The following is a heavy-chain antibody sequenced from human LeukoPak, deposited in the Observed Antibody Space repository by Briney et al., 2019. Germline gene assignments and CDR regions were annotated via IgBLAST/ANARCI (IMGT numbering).Heavy chain of an antibody. CDR2: IKQDGSEK. Sequence: GGSLRLSCAASGFTFSNYWMTWVRQAPGKGLEWVANIKQDGSEKYYVDSVKGRFTISRDNAKNSLFLQMNSLRAEDTAVYYCAELGITMIGGVWGKGTTVTISS. CDR3: AELGITMIGGV. CDR1: GFTFSNYW. D-gene: IGHD3-10*02. J-gene: IGHJ6*04. V-gene: IGHV3-7*01.